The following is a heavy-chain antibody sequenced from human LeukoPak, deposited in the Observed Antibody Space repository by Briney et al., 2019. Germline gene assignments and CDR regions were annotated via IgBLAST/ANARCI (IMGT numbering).Heavy chain of an antibody. J-gene: IGHJ4*02. CDR3: AKRGVVIRVILVGFHKEAYYFDS. Sequence: GGSLRLSCAVSGITLSNYGMSSLRQAPGKGLEWVAGISGSGGSTNYADSVKGRFTISRDNPKNTLYLQMNSLRPEDTAVYFCAKRGVVIRVILVGFHKEAYYFDSWGQGALVTVSS. CDR1: GITLSNYG. D-gene: IGHD3-22*01. V-gene: IGHV3-23*01. CDR2: ISGSGGST.